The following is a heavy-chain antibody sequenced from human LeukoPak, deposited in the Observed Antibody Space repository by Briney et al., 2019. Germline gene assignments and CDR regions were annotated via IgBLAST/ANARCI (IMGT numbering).Heavy chain of an antibody. Sequence: GASVKVSCKASGFTFTSSAVQWVRQARGQRLEWIGWIVVGSGNTNYAQKFQERVTITRDMSTSTAYMELGSLRSEDTAVYYCAASSSGYYYDYYYYGMDVWGQGTTVTVSS. CDR3: AASSSGYYYDYYYYGMDV. CDR1: GFTFTSSA. D-gene: IGHD3-22*01. J-gene: IGHJ6*02. V-gene: IGHV1-58*01. CDR2: IVVGSGNT.